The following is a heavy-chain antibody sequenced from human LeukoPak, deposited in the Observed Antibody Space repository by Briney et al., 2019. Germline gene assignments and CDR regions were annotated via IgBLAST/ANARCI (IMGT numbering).Heavy chain of an antibody. J-gene: IGHJ4*02. CDR1: GYTFTSYD. CDR2: MNPNSGNT. CDR3: ARGGEYDFWSGYYSTLGLDY. Sequence: APVKVSCKASGYTFTSYDINWVRQATGQGLEWMGWMNPNSGNTGYAQKFQGRVTMTRNTSISTAYMELSSLRSEDTAAYYCARGGEYDFWSGYYSTLGLDYWGQGTLVTVSS. V-gene: IGHV1-8*01. D-gene: IGHD3-3*01.